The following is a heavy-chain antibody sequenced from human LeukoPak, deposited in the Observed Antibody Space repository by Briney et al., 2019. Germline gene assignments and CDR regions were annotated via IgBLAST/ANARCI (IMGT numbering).Heavy chain of an antibody. CDR1: GFIFSSYE. D-gene: IGHD3-22*01. J-gene: IGHJ1*01. CDR3: ARGHDSSGWYFQH. V-gene: IGHV3-48*03. Sequence: PGGSLRLSCAASGFIFSSYEMNWVRQAPGKGLEWVSYISSSGSTIYYADSVKGRFTISRDNAKNSVYLQMNSLRAEDTAVYYCARGHDSSGWYFQHWGQGTLVTVSS. CDR2: ISSSGSTI.